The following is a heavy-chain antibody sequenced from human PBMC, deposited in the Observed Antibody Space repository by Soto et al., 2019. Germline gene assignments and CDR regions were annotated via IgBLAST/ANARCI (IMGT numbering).Heavy chain of an antibody. CDR1: GYTFTSYY. CDR3: VRVYGEIDY. D-gene: IGHD4-17*01. J-gene: IGHJ4*02. V-gene: IGHV1-46*01. Sequence: ASVKVSCKASGYTFTSYYMHWVRQAPGQGLEWMGIINPSGGNTGYAQHFQGRLTMTRSTSISTAYMELSSLRSEDTAVYYCVRVYGEIDYWGQGTLVTVSS. CDR2: INPSGGNT.